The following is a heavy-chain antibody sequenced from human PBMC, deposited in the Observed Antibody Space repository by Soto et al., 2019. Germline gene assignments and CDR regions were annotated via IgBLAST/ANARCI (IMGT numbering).Heavy chain of an antibody. CDR2: IYYSGST. D-gene: IGHD2-2*01. V-gene: IGHV4-31*03. J-gene: IGHJ5*02. CDR1: GGSISSGGYY. Sequence: TLSLTCTVSGGSISSGGYYWSWIRQHPGKGLEWIGYIYYSGSTYYNPSLKSRVTISVDTSKNQFSLKLSSVTAADTAVYYCARERDIVVVTAAPGILDPWGQGTLVTVSS. CDR3: ARERDIVVVTAAPGILDP.